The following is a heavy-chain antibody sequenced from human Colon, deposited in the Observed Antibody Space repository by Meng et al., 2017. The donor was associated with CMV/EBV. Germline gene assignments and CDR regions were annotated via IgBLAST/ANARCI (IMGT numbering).Heavy chain of an antibody. J-gene: IGHJ4*02. Sequence: GGSLRLSCVASGFTFHNYGIFWVRQAPGKGLEWVALIHFNGDTKYNVDSVKGRFTISRDNSKNTVYLQMNSLTAEDSALYYCAKGGLGGNSFDYYFNFWGQGTLVTVSS. CDR1: GFTFHNYG. CDR3: AKGGLGGNSFDYYFNF. CDR2: IHFNGDTK. V-gene: IGHV3-30*02. D-gene: IGHD3-16*01.